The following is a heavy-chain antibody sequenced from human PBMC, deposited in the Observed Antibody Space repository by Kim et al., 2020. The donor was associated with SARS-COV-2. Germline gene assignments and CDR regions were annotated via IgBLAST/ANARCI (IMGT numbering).Heavy chain of an antibody. CDR3: ARATQTKLWFGELSADPIHI. J-gene: IGHJ4*02. CDR1: GGSVSSGSYY. CDR2: IYYSGST. D-gene: IGHD3-10*01. V-gene: IGHV4-61*01. Sequence: SETLSLTCTVSGGSVSSGSYYWSWIRQPPGKGLEWIGYIYYSGSTNNNPSLKSRVTISVDTSKNQFSLKLSSVTAADTAVYYCARATQTKLWFGELSADPIHIWGQGTLVTVSS.